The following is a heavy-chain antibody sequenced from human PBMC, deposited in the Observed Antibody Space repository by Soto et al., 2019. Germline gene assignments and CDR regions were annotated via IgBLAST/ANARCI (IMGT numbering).Heavy chain of an antibody. D-gene: IGHD3-16*01. V-gene: IGHV3-15*01. CDR2: IKSKADRGTT. CDR3: TRVYDFGS. CDR1: GFIFSNAL. J-gene: IGHJ4*02. Sequence: PRGSLRLSCTVSGFIFSNALMSWVRQAPGKGLEWVGRIKSKADRGTTDYAAPVKGRFIISRNDSKDTLYLQMNGLKTEDTAVYSCTRVYDFGSLGQGT.